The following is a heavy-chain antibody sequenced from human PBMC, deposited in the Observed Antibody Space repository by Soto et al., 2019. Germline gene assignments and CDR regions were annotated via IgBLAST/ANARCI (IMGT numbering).Heavy chain of an antibody. CDR3: ARVLMTAYYYYGMDV. Sequence: EVQLVESGGGLVQPGGSLRLSCAAPGLTFSSYWMHWVRQAPGKGLVWVSRINSDGSSTSYADSVKGRFTISRDNAKNTLYLPMNSLRAEDTAVYYCARVLMTAYYYYGMDVWGQGTTVTVSS. CDR1: GLTFSSYW. J-gene: IGHJ6*02. V-gene: IGHV3-74*01. CDR2: INSDGSST. D-gene: IGHD2-21*02.